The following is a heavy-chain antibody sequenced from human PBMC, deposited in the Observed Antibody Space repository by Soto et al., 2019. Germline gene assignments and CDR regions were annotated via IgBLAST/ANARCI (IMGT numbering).Heavy chain of an antibody. V-gene: IGHV3-66*01. J-gene: IGHJ4*02. Sequence: EVQLVESGGGLVQPGGSLRLSCAVSGFIVSSSYMSWVRQAPGKGLEWVSIIYNDGSTYYADSVKGRFTTSRDNSKNTLYLQILSLRAEDTAVYYCARDSYTRYWGQGTLVTVSS. CDR1: GFIVSSSY. CDR3: ARDSYTRY. D-gene: IGHD4-4*01. CDR2: IYNDGST.